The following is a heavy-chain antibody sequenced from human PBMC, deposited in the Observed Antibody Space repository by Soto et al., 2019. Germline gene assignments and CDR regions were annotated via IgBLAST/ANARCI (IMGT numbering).Heavy chain of an antibody. Sequence: TSETLSLTCTVSGGYISSYYLSWIRQPPGKGLEWIGYIYYSGSTNYNPSLKSRVTISVDTSKNQFSLKLSSVTAADTAVYYCARSTYYYYYGMDVWGQGTTVTVSS. CDR1: GGYISSYY. CDR3: ARSTYYYYYGMDV. V-gene: IGHV4-59*08. J-gene: IGHJ6*02. CDR2: IYYSGST.